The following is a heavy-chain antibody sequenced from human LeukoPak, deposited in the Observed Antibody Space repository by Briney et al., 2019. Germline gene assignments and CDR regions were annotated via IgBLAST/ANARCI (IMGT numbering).Heavy chain of an antibody. CDR3: ASPRQLFGGVTPPDY. CDR2: IYYSGST. J-gene: IGHJ4*02. V-gene: IGHV4-59*01. CDR1: GGSISSYY. Sequence: SETLSLTCTVSGGSISSYYWSWIRQPPGKGLEWIGYIYYSGSTNYNPSLKSRVTISVDTSKNQFSLKLSSVTAADTAVYYCASPRQLFGGVTPPDYWGQGTLVTVSS. D-gene: IGHD3-16*01.